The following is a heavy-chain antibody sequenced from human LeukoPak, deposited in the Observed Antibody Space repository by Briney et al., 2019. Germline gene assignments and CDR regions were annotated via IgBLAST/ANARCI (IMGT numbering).Heavy chain of an antibody. J-gene: IGHJ4*02. D-gene: IGHD6-19*01. V-gene: IGHV3-9*01. CDR1: GFTFDDYA. Sequence: PGRSLRLSCAASGFTFDDYAMHWVRQAPGKGLEWVSGISWNSGSIGYADSVKGRFTISRDNAKNSLYLQMNSLRAEDTALYYCAKDMDGWSGVDYWGRGTLVTVSS. CDR3: AKDMDGWSGVDY. CDR2: ISWNSGSI.